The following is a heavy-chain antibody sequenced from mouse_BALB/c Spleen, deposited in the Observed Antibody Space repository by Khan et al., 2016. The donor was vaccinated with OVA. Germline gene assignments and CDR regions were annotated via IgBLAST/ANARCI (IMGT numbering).Heavy chain of an antibody. CDR3: TRFITTTTGDYYAMDY. CDR2: ISSGGTYT. Sequence: EVQLVESGGDLVNPGGSLKLSCAASGFIFSSYGMSWVRQTPDKRLEWVATISSGGTYTSYPDSVKGRFTISRDPAKNTLSLQMSSLKSEDTAMYYCTRFITTTTGDYYAMDYWGQGTSVTVSS. CDR1: GFIFSSYG. V-gene: IGHV5-6*01. D-gene: IGHD1-2*01. J-gene: IGHJ4*01.